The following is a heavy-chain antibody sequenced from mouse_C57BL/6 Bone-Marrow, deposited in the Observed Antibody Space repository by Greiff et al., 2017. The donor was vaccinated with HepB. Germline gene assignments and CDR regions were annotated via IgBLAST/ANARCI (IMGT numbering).Heavy chain of an antibody. D-gene: IGHD1-1*01. J-gene: IGHJ3*01. CDR3: ARKHYYGSSSFAY. V-gene: IGHV2-2*01. CDR1: GFSLTSYG. CDR2: IWSGGST. Sequence: QVQLQQSGPGLVQPSQSLSITCTVSGFSLTSYGVHWVRQSPGKGLEWLGVIWSGGSTDYNAAFISRLSISKDNSKSQVFFKMNSLQADDTAIYYCARKHYYGSSSFAYWGQGTLVTVSA.